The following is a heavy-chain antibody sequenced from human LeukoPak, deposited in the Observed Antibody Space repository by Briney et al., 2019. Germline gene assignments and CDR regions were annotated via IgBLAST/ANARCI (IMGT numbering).Heavy chain of an antibody. Sequence: PGGPLRLSCAASGFTFSSYFMSWVRQAPGKGLEWVANIYQDGSEKRYVDSVKGRFTISRDNAKNSLYLQMNSLTAEDTAVYYCARGWELLDYWGQGTLVTVSS. CDR2: IYQDGSEK. V-gene: IGHV3-7*01. CDR3: ARGWELLDY. CDR1: GFTFSSYF. D-gene: IGHD2-15*01. J-gene: IGHJ4*02.